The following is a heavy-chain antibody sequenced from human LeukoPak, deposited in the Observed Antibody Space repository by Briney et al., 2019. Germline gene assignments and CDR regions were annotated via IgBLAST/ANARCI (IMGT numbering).Heavy chain of an antibody. D-gene: IGHD5-18*01. V-gene: IGHV3-23*01. CDR2: ISGSGGTT. J-gene: IGHJ4*02. CDR3: TRDGLHTAHFDY. Sequence: GGSLRLSCAASGLTFSSYAMSWVRQAPGKGLEWVSAISGSGGTTYYADSVKGRFTISRDNSKNTLCLQMNSLRAEDTAVYYCTRDGLHTAHFDYWGQGTLVTVSS. CDR1: GLTFSSYA.